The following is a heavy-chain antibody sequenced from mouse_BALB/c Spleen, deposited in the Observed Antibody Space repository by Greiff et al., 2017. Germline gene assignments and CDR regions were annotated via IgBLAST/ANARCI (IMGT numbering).Heavy chain of an antibody. J-gene: IGHJ4*01. CDR2: ISSGSSTI. CDR3: ARSGNYAMDY. D-gene: IGHD3-1*01. Sequence: EVMLVESGGGLVQPGGSRKLSCAASGFTFSSFGMHWVRQAPEKGLEWVAYISSGSSTIYYADTVKGRFTISRDNPKNTLFLQMTSLRSEDTAMYYCARSGNYAMDYWGQGTSVTVSP. V-gene: IGHV5-17*02. CDR1: GFTFSSFG.